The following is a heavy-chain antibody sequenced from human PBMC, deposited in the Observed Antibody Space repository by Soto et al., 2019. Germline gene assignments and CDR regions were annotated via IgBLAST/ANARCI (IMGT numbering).Heavy chain of an antibody. V-gene: IGHV3-7*01. CDR2: ISPAGSEK. Sequence: EVQLVESGGGLVQPGGSLRLSCAASRFTFSKYWMSWVRQAPGKGPEWVANISPAGSEKFYVGSVKGRFTISRDNAENSLFLQMNSLRAEDTAVYYCARDQGYLDYWGQGAPVTASS. CDR3: ARDQGYLDY. D-gene: IGHD3-16*02. J-gene: IGHJ4*02. CDR1: RFTFSKYW.